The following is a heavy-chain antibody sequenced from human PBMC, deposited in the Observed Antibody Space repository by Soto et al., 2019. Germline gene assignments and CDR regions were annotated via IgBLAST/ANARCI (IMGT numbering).Heavy chain of an antibody. Sequence: QVHLVQSGAEVKNPGASVKVSCKASGYSFTRYGIGWARQAPGQGLEWMGWLNAYNGNTNYAQNLQGRLTLTTDTSTTTAYMELRSLRSNDTAIYYCAMVDVYFTPSPQDVWGQGTTVTGSS. CDR2: LNAYNGNT. J-gene: IGHJ6*02. D-gene: IGHD2-8*01. CDR1: GYSFTRYG. CDR3: AMVDVYFTPSPQDV. V-gene: IGHV1-18*01.